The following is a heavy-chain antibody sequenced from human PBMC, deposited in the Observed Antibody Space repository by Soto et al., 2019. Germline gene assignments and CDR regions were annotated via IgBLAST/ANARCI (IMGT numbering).Heavy chain of an antibody. J-gene: IGHJ4*02. D-gene: IGHD2-15*01. CDR3: ARVNVVVVAATREYYFDY. CDR1: GGTFTSYT. V-gene: IGHV1-2*02. Sequence: ASVKVSCKASGGTFTSYTVYWVRQAPGQGLEWMGWINPNSGGTNYAQKFQGRVTMTRDTSISTAYMELSRLRSDDTAVYYCARVNVVVVAATREYYFDYWGQGTLVTVPQ. CDR2: INPNSGGT.